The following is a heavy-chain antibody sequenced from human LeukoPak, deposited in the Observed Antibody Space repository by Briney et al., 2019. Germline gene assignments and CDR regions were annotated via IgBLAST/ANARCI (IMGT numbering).Heavy chain of an antibody. V-gene: IGHV1-2*02. J-gene: IGHJ4*02. CDR3: ATLGWELLISFDY. D-gene: IGHD1-26*01. Sequence: ASVKVSCKASGYTFTGYYMYWVRQAPGQGLEWMGWINPNSGGTNYAQKFQGRVTMTRDTSISTAYMELSRLRSDDTAVYYCATLGWELLISFDYWGQGTLVTVSS. CDR2: INPNSGGT. CDR1: GYTFTGYY.